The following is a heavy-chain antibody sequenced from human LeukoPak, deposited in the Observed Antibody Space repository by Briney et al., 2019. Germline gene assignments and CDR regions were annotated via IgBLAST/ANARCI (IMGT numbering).Heavy chain of an antibody. CDR2: IYSGGST. V-gene: IGHV3-66*01. CDR1: GFTVSSNY. CDR3: ARDPGSSWLQFDP. Sequence: GGSLRLSCAASGFTVSSNYMSWVRQAPGKGLEWVSVIYSGGSTYYADSVKGRFTISRDNSKNTLYLQMNSLRAEDTAVYYCARDPGSSWLQFDPWGQGTLVTVSS. J-gene: IGHJ5*02. D-gene: IGHD6-13*01.